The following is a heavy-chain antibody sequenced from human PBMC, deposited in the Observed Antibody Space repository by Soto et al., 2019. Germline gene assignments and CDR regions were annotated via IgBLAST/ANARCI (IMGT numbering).Heavy chain of an antibody. CDR3: TTGRFSHYGGGVDY. D-gene: IGHD4-17*01. CDR2: IKRNTDGGTT. Sequence: RGSLRLSSPPAALTFNEAWTSWVRHAPGRRAGWLGRIKRNTDGGTTDYSAHVTGRWTFSRDDSSITLYQLMNSRQDEDTAAYYCTTGRFSHYGGGVDYWGQGTLVTVSS. J-gene: IGHJ4*02. CDR1: ALTFNEAW. V-gene: IGHV3-15*01.